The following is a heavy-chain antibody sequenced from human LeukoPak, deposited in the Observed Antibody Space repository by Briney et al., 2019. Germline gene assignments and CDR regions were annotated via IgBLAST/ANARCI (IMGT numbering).Heavy chain of an antibody. CDR3: ARERGDAFDI. Sequence: GGSLRLSCAASGFTFSSYWMHWVRQAPGKGLVWVSRINSDGSDTNYADSVKGRFTISRDNAKNTLFLQMNSLRAEDTAVYYCARERGDAFDIWGQGTVVTVSS. J-gene: IGHJ3*02. CDR1: GFTFSSYW. CDR2: INSDGSDT. V-gene: IGHV3-74*01.